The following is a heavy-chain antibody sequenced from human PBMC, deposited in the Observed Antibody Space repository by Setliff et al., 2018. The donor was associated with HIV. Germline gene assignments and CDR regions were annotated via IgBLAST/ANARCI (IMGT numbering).Heavy chain of an antibody. Sequence: SETLSLTCAVSGASISSTNWWSWVRQPPGKGLEWLGEIFHRGRTNYNPSLKSRVTISVDKSKNQFSLKLSSVTAADTAVYYCARMQSPYYYQKSGFYYYYLNVWGKGTTVTVSS. CDR2: IFHRGRT. J-gene: IGHJ6*03. CDR3: ARMQSPYYYQKSGFYYYYLNV. D-gene: IGHD3-10*01. V-gene: IGHV4-4*02. CDR1: GASISSTNW.